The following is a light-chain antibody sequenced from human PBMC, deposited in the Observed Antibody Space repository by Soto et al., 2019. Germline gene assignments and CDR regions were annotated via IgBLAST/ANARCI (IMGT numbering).Light chain of an antibody. CDR2: DAS. V-gene: IGKV3-20*01. Sequence: EFVLTQSPGTLSLSTGERATLSCRASQTVRNNYLAWYQQKPGQAPRLLIYDASSRATGIPDRFSGGGSGTDFTLTISRLEPEDFAVYYCHQYGNSPQTFGQGTKVDI. CDR1: QTVRNNY. J-gene: IGKJ1*01. CDR3: HQYGNSPQT.